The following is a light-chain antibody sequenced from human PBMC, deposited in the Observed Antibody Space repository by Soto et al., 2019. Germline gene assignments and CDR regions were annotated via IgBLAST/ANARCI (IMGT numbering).Light chain of an antibody. Sequence: EIVLTQSPGTLSLSPGERATLSCRASQSVSSSYLAWYQQKPGQAPRLLIYDASTRATGIPDRISGSGSGTDFTLNNSRLEPEDFAVYYWQQYGSSPWTFGQGTRVEIK. V-gene: IGKV3-20*01. CDR2: DAS. CDR3: QQYGSSPWT. J-gene: IGKJ1*01. CDR1: QSVSSSY.